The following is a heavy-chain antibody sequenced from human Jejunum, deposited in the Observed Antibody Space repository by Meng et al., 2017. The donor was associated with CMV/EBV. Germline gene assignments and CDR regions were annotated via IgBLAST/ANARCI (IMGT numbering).Heavy chain of an antibody. CDR3: ARGGPYPDSSGFHWYFDL. CDR2: INTHTGNP. V-gene: IGHV7-4-1*02. Sequence: QVQLVQSGSELKKPGASVKVCCKASGYTFINYAINWVRQAPGQGLEWKGWINTHTGNPTYGQGFTGRFVLSSDTSVSTANLQISSLKAEDTAVYYCARGGPYPDSSGFHWYFDLWGRGTMVTVSS. D-gene: IGHD3-22*01. CDR1: GYTFINYA. J-gene: IGHJ2*01.